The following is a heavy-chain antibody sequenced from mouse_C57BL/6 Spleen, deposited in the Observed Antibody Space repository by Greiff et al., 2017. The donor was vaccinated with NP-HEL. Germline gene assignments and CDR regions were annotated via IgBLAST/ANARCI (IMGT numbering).Heavy chain of an antibody. CDR3: ATAYYSKVYAMDY. Sequence: VQLKESVAELVRPGASVKLSCTASGFNIKNTYMHWVKQRPEQGLEWIGRIDPANGNTKYAPKFQGKATITADTSSNTAYLQLSSLTSEDTAIYYCATAYYSKVYAMDYWGQGTSVTVSS. V-gene: IGHV14-3*01. J-gene: IGHJ4*01. CDR2: IDPANGNT. CDR1: GFNIKNTY. D-gene: IGHD2-5*01.